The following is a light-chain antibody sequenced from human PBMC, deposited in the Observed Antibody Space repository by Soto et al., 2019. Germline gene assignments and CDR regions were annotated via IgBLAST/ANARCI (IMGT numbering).Light chain of an antibody. CDR1: QSISTS. Sequence: DIQMTQYPSTLSAFVGDRVTITCRASQSISTSLAWYQQKPGKAPKLLIYLAPSLESGVPARFSGSGSATDFTLSISSLQPDDFATYYCQQYGSYSRTFGQGTRLEIK. CDR3: QQYGSYSRT. J-gene: IGKJ5*01. V-gene: IGKV1-5*03. CDR2: LAP.